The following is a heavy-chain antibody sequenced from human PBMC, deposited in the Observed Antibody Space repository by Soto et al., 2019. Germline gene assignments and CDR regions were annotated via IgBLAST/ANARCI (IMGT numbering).Heavy chain of an antibody. Sequence: LALTCTVSGGSISNYYCNWIRQPAGKGLEWIGRIDTSGSTNYNPSLKSRVTMSVDTSKQEFSLKLSSVTAADTALYYCARGGQDFWSGPFDYWGRGAMVTVSS. J-gene: IGHJ4*02. V-gene: IGHV4-4*07. CDR1: GGSISNYY. D-gene: IGHD3-3*01. CDR2: IDTSGST. CDR3: ARGGQDFWSGPFDY.